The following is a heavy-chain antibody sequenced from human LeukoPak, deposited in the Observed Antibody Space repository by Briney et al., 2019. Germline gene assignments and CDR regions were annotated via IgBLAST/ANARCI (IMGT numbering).Heavy chain of an antibody. J-gene: IGHJ1*01. CDR2: ISSSGSTI. Sequence: GGSLRLSCAASGFTFSIYEMNWVRQAPGKGLEWVSYISSSGSTIYYADSVKGRFTISRDNAKNSLYLQMNSLRAEDTAVYYCAAYCGGDCYSHFQHWGQGTLVTVSS. V-gene: IGHV3-48*03. D-gene: IGHD2-21*02. CDR3: AAYCGGDCYSHFQH. CDR1: GFTFSIYE.